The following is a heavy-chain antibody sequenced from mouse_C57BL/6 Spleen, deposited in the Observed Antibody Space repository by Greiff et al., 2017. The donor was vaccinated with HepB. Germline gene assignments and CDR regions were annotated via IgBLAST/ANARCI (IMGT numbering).Heavy chain of an antibody. CDR1: GYTFTSYT. V-gene: IGHV1-4*01. CDR3: ARAFYYGSSHYYAMDY. D-gene: IGHD1-1*01. J-gene: IGHJ4*01. Sequence: VQLQQSGAELARPGASVKMSCKASGYTFTSYTMHWVKQRPGQGLEWIGYINPSSGYTKYNQKFKDKATLTADKSSSTAYMQLSSLTSEDSAVYYCARAFYYGSSHYYAMDYWGQGTSVTVSS. CDR2: INPSSGYT.